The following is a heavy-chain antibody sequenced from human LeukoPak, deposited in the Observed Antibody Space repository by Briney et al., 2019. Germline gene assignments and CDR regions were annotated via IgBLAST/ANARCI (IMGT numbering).Heavy chain of an antibody. CDR1: GFTFSSYS. J-gene: IGHJ4*02. V-gene: IGHV3-21*01. D-gene: IGHD7-27*01. Sequence: GGSLRLSXAASGFTFSSYSMNWVRQSPGKGLEWLSSISSSSSYINYADSVKGRFTISRDNAKNSLYLQMNSLRAEDTAVYYCARDRPTRIKLGTDYWGQGTLVTVSS. CDR2: ISSSSSYI. CDR3: ARDRPTRIKLGTDY.